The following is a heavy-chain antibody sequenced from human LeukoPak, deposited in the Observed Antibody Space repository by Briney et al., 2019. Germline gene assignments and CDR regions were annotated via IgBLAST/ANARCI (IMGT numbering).Heavy chain of an antibody. Sequence: GGSLRLSCAASGLTFSSYAMHWVRQAPGKGLEWVGFIRYDGRNKYYADSVKGRFSISRDNSKNTLYLQMNSLRAEDTSVYYCAKDLGDSGPTPDSDYWGQGTLVTVSS. V-gene: IGHV3-30*02. CDR1: GLTFSSYA. J-gene: IGHJ4*02. CDR2: IRYDGRNK. CDR3: AKDLGDSGPTPDSDY. D-gene: IGHD1-26*01.